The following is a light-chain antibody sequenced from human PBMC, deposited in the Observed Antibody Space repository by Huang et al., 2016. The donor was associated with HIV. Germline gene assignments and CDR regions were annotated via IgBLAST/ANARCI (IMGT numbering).Light chain of an antibody. CDR3: QQFYSMPYT. J-gene: IGKJ2*01. CDR2: RAS. V-gene: IGKV4-1*01. Sequence: DILLTQSPDSLAVSLGERATLTCRSSRSLLYASKSKNFLAWYQQKPGQPPKLLMYRASVRESGVPERFTGSGSGTEFTLTIASLQAEDVAVYYCQQFYSMPYTFGQGTRLEI. CDR1: RSLLYASKSKNF.